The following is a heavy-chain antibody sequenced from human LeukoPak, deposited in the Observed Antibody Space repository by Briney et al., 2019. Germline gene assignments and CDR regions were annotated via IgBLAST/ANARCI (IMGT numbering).Heavy chain of an antibody. Sequence: ASVKVSCKDAAYHFIGNYLHWVRHAPGQGLEWMGWINPNSGGTNYPQKFQGRVTLTRDTSITTAYMDLSSLRSDDTAVYYCATAYYYGGVSCPDSFDIWGQGTMVTVSS. D-gene: IGHD2-21*01. CDR2: INPNSGGT. CDR1: AYHFIGNY. J-gene: IGHJ3*02. CDR3: ATAYYYGGVSCPDSFDI. V-gene: IGHV1-2*02.